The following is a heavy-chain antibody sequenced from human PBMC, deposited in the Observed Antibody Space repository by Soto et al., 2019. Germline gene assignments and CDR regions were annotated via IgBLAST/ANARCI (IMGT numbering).Heavy chain of an antibody. D-gene: IGHD3-22*01. J-gene: IGHJ4*02. CDR1: GGTFSSYA. Sequence: SVKVSCKASGGTFSSYAISWVRQAPGQGLEWMGGIIPIFGTANYAQKFQGRVTITADESTSTAYMELSSLRSEDTAVYYCARDPAYYDSGGYLDYWGQGTLVTVSS. CDR2: IIPIFGTA. V-gene: IGHV1-69*13. CDR3: ARDPAYYDSGGYLDY.